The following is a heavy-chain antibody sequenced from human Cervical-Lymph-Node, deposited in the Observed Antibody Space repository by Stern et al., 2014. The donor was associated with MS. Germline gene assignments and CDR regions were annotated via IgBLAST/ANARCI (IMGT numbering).Heavy chain of an antibody. CDR1: GGSMSSGDYF. J-gene: IGHJ4*02. CDR2: LYYSGTT. V-gene: IGHV4-31*03. D-gene: IGHD5-24*01. Sequence: QVQLQESGPGLVKPSQTLSLTCSVSGGSMSSGDYFWPWIRQQPGKGLEWIGYLYYSGTTYYNPSLKGRITMSVDKSKNQFSLRLTSLTAADTAVYYCAREGEMATVFDYWGPGTLVSVSS. CDR3: AREGEMATVFDY.